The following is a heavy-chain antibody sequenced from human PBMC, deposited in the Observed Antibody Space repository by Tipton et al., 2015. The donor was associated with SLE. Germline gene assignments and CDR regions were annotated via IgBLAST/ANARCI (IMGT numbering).Heavy chain of an antibody. CDR3: SREKIVDTGEKVFDI. Sequence: TLSLTCAVYGGSFSGYSWSWIRQPPGKGLEWIGYIYQSGATYYNPSLNSRVTISVDRSKNQFSLNLSSVTAADTAVYYCSREKIVDTGEKVFDIWGQGTMVTVSS. V-gene: IGHV4-30-2*01. CDR1: GGSFSGYS. CDR2: IYQSGAT. D-gene: IGHD1-26*01. J-gene: IGHJ3*02.